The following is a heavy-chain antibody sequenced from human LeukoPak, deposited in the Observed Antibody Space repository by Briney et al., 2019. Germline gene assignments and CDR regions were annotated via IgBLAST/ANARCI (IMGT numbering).Heavy chain of an antibody. Sequence: SETLSLTCAVYGGSFSGYYWSWIRQPPGKGLEWIGYIYYSGSTNYNPSLKSRVTISVDTSKNQFSLKLSSVTAADTAVYYCARAQQWLVNWFDPWGQGTLVTVSS. CDR1: GGSFSGYY. V-gene: IGHV4-59*01. D-gene: IGHD6-19*01. CDR3: ARAQQWLVNWFDP. J-gene: IGHJ5*02. CDR2: IYYSGST.